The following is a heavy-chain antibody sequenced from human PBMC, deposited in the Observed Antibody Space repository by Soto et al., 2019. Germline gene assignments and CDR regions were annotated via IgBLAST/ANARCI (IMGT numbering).Heavy chain of an antibody. CDR2: INPNNGAT. D-gene: IGHD2-21*01. CDR1: GYTFTNSG. V-gene: IGHV1-18*01. J-gene: IGHJ6*02. Sequence: ASVKVSCKASGYTFTNSGISWVRQAPGQGLEWMGRINPNNGATLYAQEFQGRLILTTDTSTSTVYMDLNSVKSEDSAVYYCASRVLCDMDVWGQGTTVTVSS. CDR3: ASRVLCDMDV.